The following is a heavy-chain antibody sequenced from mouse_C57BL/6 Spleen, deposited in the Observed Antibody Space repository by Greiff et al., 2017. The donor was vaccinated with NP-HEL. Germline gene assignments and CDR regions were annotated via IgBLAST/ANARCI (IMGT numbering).Heavy chain of an antibody. CDR3: ANQFITTVVGYFDV. CDR1: GFTFSDYG. Sequence: EVKLVESGGGLVKPGGSLKLSCAASGFTFSDYGMHWVRQAPEKGLEWVAYISSGSSTIYYADTVKGRFTISRDNAKNTLFLQMTSLWSEDTAMYYCANQFITTVVGYFDVWGTGTTVTVSS. V-gene: IGHV5-17*01. D-gene: IGHD1-1*01. CDR2: ISSGSSTI. J-gene: IGHJ1*03.